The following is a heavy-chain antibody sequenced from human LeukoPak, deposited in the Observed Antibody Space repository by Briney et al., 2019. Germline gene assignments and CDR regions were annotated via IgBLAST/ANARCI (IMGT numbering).Heavy chain of an antibody. V-gene: IGHV4-34*01. CDR3: ARFSNGWYSRDY. CDR2: INHSGST. CDR1: GGSFSGYY. Sequence: SETLSLTCAVYGGSFSGYYWSWIRQPPGKGLEWIGEINHSGSTNYNPSLKSRVTISVDTSKNQFSLKLSSVTAADTAVYFCARFSNGWYSRDYWGQGTLVTVSS. D-gene: IGHD6-19*01. J-gene: IGHJ4*02.